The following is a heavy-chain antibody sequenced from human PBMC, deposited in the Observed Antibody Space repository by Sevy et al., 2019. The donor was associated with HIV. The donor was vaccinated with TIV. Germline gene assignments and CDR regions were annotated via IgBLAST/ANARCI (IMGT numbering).Heavy chain of an antibody. CDR1: GYTFTSYG. J-gene: IGHJ5*02. Sequence: ASVKVSCKASGYTFTSYGISWVRQAPGQGLEWMGWISAYNGNTNYAQKLQGRVTMTTDTSTSTAYMELRSLRSDDTAVDYCARGLSYYDFWSGYYTGIDGGNWFDPWGQGTLVTVSS. V-gene: IGHV1-18*01. CDR2: ISAYNGNT. CDR3: ARGLSYYDFWSGYYTGIDGGNWFDP. D-gene: IGHD3-3*01.